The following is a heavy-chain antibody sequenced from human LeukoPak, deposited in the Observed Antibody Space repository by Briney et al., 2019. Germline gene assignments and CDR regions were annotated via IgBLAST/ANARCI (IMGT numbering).Heavy chain of an antibody. V-gene: IGHV3-11*04. Sequence: GGSLRLSCAASGFTFSDYCMSWIRQAPGKGLEWVSYISSSGSTIYYADSVKGRFTISRDNAKNSLYLQMNSLRAEDTAVYYCAREVQLERSPFDYWGQGTLVTVSS. CDR1: GFTFSDYC. CDR2: ISSSGSTI. CDR3: AREVQLERSPFDY. J-gene: IGHJ4*02. D-gene: IGHD1-1*01.